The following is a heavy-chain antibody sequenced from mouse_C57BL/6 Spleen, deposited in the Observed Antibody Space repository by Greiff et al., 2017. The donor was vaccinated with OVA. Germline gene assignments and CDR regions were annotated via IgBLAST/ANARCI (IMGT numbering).Heavy chain of an antibody. CDR3: ASSYSNYPWFAD. J-gene: IGHJ3*01. Sequence: EVQLQQSGPELVKPGASVKISCKASGYSFTDYNMNWVKQSNGKSLEWIGVINPNYGTTSYNQKFKGKATLTVDQSSNPAYMQLNSLTSEDTAAYYCASSYSNYPWFADWGQGTLVTVSA. D-gene: IGHD2-5*01. CDR1: GYSFTDYN. CDR2: INPNYGTT. V-gene: IGHV1-39*01.